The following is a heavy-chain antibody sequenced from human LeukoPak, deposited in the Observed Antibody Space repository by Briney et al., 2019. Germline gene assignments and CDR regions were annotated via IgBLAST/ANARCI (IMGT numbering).Heavy chain of an antibody. D-gene: IGHD2-15*01. CDR2: ISVYNGNT. J-gene: IGHJ4*02. V-gene: IGHV1-18*01. CDR3: ARDWPLKALGSYDY. CDR1: GYTFTSYG. Sequence: ASVKVSCKASGYTFTSYGISWVRQAPGQGLEWMGWISVYNGNTNYAQKLQGRVTMTTDTSTSTAYMELRSLRSDDTAAYYCARDWPLKALGSYDYWGQGTLVTVSS.